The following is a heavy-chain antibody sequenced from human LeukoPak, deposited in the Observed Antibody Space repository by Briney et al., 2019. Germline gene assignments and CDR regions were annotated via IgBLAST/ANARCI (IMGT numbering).Heavy chain of an antibody. CDR2: ISCYNGDT. V-gene: IGHV1-18*01. Sequence: GASVKVSCKASGYTFTSNGITWVRQAPGQGLEWVGWISCYNGDTKYAQKFQGRVTVTTDTSTSTAYMELSSLRSEDTAVYYCARVGEGLTGYSPLDYWGQGTLVTVSS. CDR3: ARVGEGLTGYSPLDY. D-gene: IGHD3-9*01. CDR1: GYTFTSNG. J-gene: IGHJ4*02.